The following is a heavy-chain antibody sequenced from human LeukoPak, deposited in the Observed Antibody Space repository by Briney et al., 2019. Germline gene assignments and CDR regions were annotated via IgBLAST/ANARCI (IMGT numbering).Heavy chain of an antibody. Sequence: GGSLRLSCAASGFTFSSYAMSWVRQAPGKGLEWVSAISGSGGSTYYADSVKGRFTISRDNSKNTLYLQMNSQRAEDTAVYYCAKGVSSIAARPIDYWGQGTLVTVSS. CDR1: GFTFSSYA. CDR2: ISGSGGST. J-gene: IGHJ4*02. CDR3: AKGVSSIAARPIDY. V-gene: IGHV3-23*01. D-gene: IGHD6-6*01.